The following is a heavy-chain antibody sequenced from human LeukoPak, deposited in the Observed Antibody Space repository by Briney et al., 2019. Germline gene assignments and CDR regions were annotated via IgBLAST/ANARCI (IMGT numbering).Heavy chain of an antibody. Sequence: PGGSLRLSCAASGFTFSNYWRRWVRQAPGKGLEWLGNIKQAGSQKRYAASVRGRFSISRDNAQTSLYLQLNSLRAEDTAVYYCARASDPWLQLTWGQGTLVTVSS. CDR3: ARASDPWLQLT. V-gene: IGHV3-7*05. D-gene: IGHD5-24*01. CDR1: GFTFSNYW. CDR2: IKQAGSQK. J-gene: IGHJ5*02.